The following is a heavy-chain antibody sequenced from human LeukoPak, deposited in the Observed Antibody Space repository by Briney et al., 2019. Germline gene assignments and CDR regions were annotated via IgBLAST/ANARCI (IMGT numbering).Heavy chain of an antibody. CDR3: AGSASYFSSYYYMDV. CDR1: GGSFSGYY. D-gene: IGHD3-10*01. Sequence: PSETLSLTCAVYGGSFSGYYWSWIRQPPGKGLEWIWEINHSGSTNYNPSLKSRVTISVDTSKNQFSLKLSSVTAADTAVYYCAGSASYFSSYYYMDVWGTGTTVTVSS. V-gene: IGHV4-34*01. J-gene: IGHJ6*03. CDR2: INHSGST.